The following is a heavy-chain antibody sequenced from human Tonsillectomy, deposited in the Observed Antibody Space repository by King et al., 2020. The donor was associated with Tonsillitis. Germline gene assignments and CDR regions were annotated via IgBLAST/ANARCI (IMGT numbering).Heavy chain of an antibody. Sequence: LQLQESGSGLVKPSQTLSLTCAVSGGSVSSGDYPWSWIRQPPGKGLEWIGCIYHSGSTYYNPSLKSRVTMSVDRSKNQFSLNLSSVTAADTAVYYCARDLGIAAGGATNYFDCWGQGTLVTVSS. CDR2: IYHSGST. J-gene: IGHJ4*02. V-gene: IGHV4-30-2*01. CDR1: GGSVSSGDYP. CDR3: ARDLGIAAGGATNYFDC. D-gene: IGHD6-13*01.